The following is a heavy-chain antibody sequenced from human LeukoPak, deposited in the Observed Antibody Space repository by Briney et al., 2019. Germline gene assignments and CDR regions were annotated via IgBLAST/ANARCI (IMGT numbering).Heavy chain of an antibody. V-gene: IGHV3-53*01. D-gene: IGHD7-27*01. J-gene: IGHJ4*02. CDR2: IYSGGST. Sequence: SGGSLGLSCAASGFTVSSNYMSWVRQAPGKGLEWVSVIYSGGSTYYADSVKGRFTISRDNSKNTLYLQMNSLRAEDTAVYYCARRTGYYFDYWGQGTLVTVSS. CDR1: GFTVSSNY. CDR3: ARRTGYYFDY.